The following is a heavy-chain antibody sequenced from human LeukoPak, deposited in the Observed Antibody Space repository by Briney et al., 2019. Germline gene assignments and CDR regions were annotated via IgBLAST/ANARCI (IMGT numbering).Heavy chain of an antibody. CDR3: ARGSRNRDTMVRGVLLDY. J-gene: IGHJ4*02. CDR2: IIPIFGTA. Sequence: SVKVSCKASGGTFSSYAISWVRQAPGQGLEWMGGIIPIFGTANYAQKFQGRVTITADKSTSTAYMELSSLRSEDTAVYYCARGSRNRDTMVRGVLLDYWGQGTLVTVSS. CDR1: GGTFSSYA. D-gene: IGHD3-10*01. V-gene: IGHV1-69*06.